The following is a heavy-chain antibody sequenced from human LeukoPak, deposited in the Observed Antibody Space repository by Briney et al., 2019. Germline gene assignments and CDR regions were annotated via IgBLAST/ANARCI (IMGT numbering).Heavy chain of an antibody. CDR2: ISGSGGST. V-gene: IGHV3-23*01. J-gene: IGHJ4*02. Sequence: GGSLRLSCAASGFTFSSYAMSWVRQAPGKGLEWVSAISGSGGSTYYADSVKGRFTISRDSSKNTLYLQMNSLRAEDTAVYYCAQVDYDILTGSYWGQGTLVTVSS. D-gene: IGHD3-9*01. CDR1: GFTFSSYA. CDR3: AQVDYDILTGSY.